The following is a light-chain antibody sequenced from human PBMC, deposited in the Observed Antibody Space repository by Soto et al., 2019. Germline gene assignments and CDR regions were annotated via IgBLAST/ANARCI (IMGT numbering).Light chain of an antibody. CDR1: SSDVGGYKY. CDR3: SSYTSSTTYV. CDR2: EVS. Sequence: QPVLTQPASVSGSPGQSITISCTGTSSDVGGYKYVSWYQQHPGKAPKVMIYEVSNRPSGVSNRFSGSKSGNTASLTISGLQADDEADYYCSSYTSSTTYVFGPGTKVTVL. J-gene: IGLJ1*01. V-gene: IGLV2-14*01.